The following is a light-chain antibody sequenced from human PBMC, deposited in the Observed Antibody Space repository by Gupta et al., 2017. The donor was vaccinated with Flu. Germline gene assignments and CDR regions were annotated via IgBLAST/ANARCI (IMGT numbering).Light chain of an antibody. V-gene: IGKV2-30*01. CDR3: RQCEHYPWA. CDR1: QGRVYSDGNNY. CDR2: LGS. J-gene: IGKJ1*01. Sequence: VVMTQSPLSLAVTLGQSASISCRSSQGRVYSDGNNYLNWFQQRPGQSPRRLIYLGSKRDSGVPDRFSGSGSGTDFTLKISRVEAEDVGVYCCRQCEHYPWAFGQGTKLEIK.